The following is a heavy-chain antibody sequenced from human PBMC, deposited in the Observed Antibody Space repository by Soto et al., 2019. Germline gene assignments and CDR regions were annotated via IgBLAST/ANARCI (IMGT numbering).Heavy chain of an antibody. CDR1: GGSINNGDYS. CDR3: AGAYDIMEGYFEY. Sequence: SETLSLTCTVPGGSINNGDYSWSWVRQHPGKGLEWIGYIYYSGTTYYNPSLKSRVTMSVDPSKNQFSLKLSSVTAADTAVYYCAGAYDIMEGYFEYWSQGTLVTVSS. J-gene: IGHJ4*02. CDR2: IYYSGTT. D-gene: IGHD3-22*01. V-gene: IGHV4-31*03.